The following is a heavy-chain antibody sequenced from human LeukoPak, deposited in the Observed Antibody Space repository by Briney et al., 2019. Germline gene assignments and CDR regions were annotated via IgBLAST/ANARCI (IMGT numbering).Heavy chain of an antibody. D-gene: IGHD6-6*01. J-gene: IGHJ4*02. CDR2: IKQDGTEK. CDR1: GFTFSTYW. Sequence: GGSLRLSCAASGFTFSTYWMTWVRQAPGKGLEWVANIKQDGTEKSYVDPVKGRVTISRDNAKNSLYLQMNSLRAEDTAVYYCARIGYTSSSLDYWGQGTLVTVSS. CDR3: ARIGYTSSSLDY. V-gene: IGHV3-7*01.